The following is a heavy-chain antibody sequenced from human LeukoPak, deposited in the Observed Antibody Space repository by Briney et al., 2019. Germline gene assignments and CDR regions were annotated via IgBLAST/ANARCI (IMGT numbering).Heavy chain of an antibody. CDR3: ARERGRLTMVRGGYDAFDN. CDR1: GYTFTSYG. Sequence: ASVKVSCKASGYTFTSYGVSWVRQAPGQGLEWMGWISTYNGNTNYAQKLQGRVIMTTDTSTSTAYMEVRRLRFDDTAVYYCARERGRLTMVRGGYDAFDNWGQGTMVTVSS. J-gene: IGHJ3*02. D-gene: IGHD3-10*01. V-gene: IGHV1-18*01. CDR2: ISTYNGNT.